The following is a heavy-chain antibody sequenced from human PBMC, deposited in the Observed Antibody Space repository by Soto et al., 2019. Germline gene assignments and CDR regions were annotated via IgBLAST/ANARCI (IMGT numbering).Heavy chain of an antibody. Sequence: GGSLRLSCAASGFTFSSYGMHWVRQAPGKGLEWVAVIWYDGSNKYYADSVKGRFTISRDNSKNTLYLQMNSLRAEDTAVYYCARDLSDTAFDYWGQGTLVTVSS. V-gene: IGHV3-33*01. CDR3: ARDLSDTAFDY. CDR1: GFTFSSYG. D-gene: IGHD5-18*01. CDR2: IWYDGSNK. J-gene: IGHJ4*02.